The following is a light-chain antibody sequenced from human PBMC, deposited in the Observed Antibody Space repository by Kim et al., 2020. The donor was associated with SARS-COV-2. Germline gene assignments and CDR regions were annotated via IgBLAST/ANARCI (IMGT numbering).Light chain of an antibody. Sequence: ASVGDGVTITCRASQSISSYLNWYQQKPGKAPKLLIYAASSLQSGVPSRFSGSVSGTDFTLTISSLQPEDFATYYCQQSYSTPPVTFGQGTKLEI. CDR1: QSISSY. CDR3: QQSYSTPPVT. CDR2: AAS. V-gene: IGKV1-39*01. J-gene: IGKJ2*01.